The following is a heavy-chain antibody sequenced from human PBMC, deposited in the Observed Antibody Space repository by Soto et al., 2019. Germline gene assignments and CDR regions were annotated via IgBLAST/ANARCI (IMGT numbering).Heavy chain of an antibody. CDR3: ARGRASGSYRWFDP. CDR2: INHSGST. CDR1: GGSFSGYY. D-gene: IGHD1-26*01. V-gene: IGHV4-34*01. Sequence: SETLSLTCAVYGGSFSGYYWSWIRQPPGKGLEWIGEINHSGSTNYNPSLKSRVTISVDTSKNQFSLKLSSVTAADTAVYYCARGRASGSYRWFDPWGQGTLVTVSS. J-gene: IGHJ5*02.